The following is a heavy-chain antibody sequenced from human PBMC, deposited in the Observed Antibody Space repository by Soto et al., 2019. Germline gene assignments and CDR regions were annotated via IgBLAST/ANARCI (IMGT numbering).Heavy chain of an antibody. Sequence: EVQLLESGGGLVQPGGSLRPSCAASGFTFSSYAMGWVRRAPGKGLEWVSAISGSARSTKYADSVKGRFTISRDNSKNTLFLQMSSLRAEDTAVYYCAKDVHYDIVTGIEYFHHWAQGTLVTVSS. CDR3: AKDVHYDIVTGIEYFHH. CDR2: ISGSARST. D-gene: IGHD3-9*01. J-gene: IGHJ1*01. CDR1: GFTFSSYA. V-gene: IGHV3-23*01.